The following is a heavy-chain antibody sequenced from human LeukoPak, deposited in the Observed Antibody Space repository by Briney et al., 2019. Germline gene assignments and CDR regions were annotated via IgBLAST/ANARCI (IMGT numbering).Heavy chain of an antibody. D-gene: IGHD3-22*01. V-gene: IGHV4-30-4*08. CDR1: GGSISSGDYY. Sequence: RPSETLSLTCTVSGGSISSGDYYWSWIRQPPGKGLEWIGYMYYSGSTYYNPSLKSRVTISVDTSKNQFSLKLSSVTAADTAVYYCARPYYYDSRIDPWGQGTLVTLSS. CDR2: MYYSGST. J-gene: IGHJ5*02. CDR3: ARPYYYDSRIDP.